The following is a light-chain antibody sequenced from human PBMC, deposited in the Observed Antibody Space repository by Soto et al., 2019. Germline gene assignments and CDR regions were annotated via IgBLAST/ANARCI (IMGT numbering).Light chain of an antibody. J-gene: IGLJ3*02. V-gene: IGLV2-14*01. CDR1: SSDVGGSAY. CDR3: TSYTPTGALV. Sequence: QSALTQPASVSGSPGQSITISCTGTSSDVGGSAYVSWYQQFPGNVPRLLIYEVRNRLSGVSNRFSGSKSGNTASLTISGLQSEDEADYYCTSYTPTGALVFGSGTKLTVL. CDR2: EVR.